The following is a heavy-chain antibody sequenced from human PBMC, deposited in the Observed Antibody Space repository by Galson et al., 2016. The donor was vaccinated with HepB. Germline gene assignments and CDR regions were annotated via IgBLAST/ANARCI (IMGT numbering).Heavy chain of an antibody. J-gene: IGHJ6*02. CDR3: ARSGHCSGGACYNSYGMDV. V-gene: IGHV1-18*04. CDR2: INTDTGDT. Sequence: SVKVSCKASGYTFISSPISWVRQAPGQGLEWMGWINTDTGDTVSAQKLQGRVTMTTDTSTETAYMELTSLRSDDTAVYYCARSGHCSGGACYNSYGMDVWGQGTSVTVSS. CDR1: GYTFISSP. D-gene: IGHD2-15*01.